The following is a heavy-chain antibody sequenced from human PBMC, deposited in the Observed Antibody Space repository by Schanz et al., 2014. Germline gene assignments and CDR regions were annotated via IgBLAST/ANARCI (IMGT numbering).Heavy chain of an antibody. CDR3: AKGRFGELSAFDI. V-gene: IGHV3-33*06. Sequence: VQLVESGGGVVRPGGSLRLSCAASGFTFSSYGMHWVRQAPGKGLEWVAVIWYDGSNKYYADSVKGRFTISRDNSKNTLFLQMNSLRAEDTAVYYCAKGRFGELSAFDIWGQGTMVTVSS. D-gene: IGHD3-10*01. J-gene: IGHJ3*02. CDR1: GFTFSSYG. CDR2: IWYDGSNK.